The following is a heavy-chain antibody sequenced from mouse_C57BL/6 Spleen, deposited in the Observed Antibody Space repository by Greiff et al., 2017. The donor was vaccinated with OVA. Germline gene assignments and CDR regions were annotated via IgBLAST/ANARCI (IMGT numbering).Heavy chain of an antibody. CDR1: GFTFSNYW. Sequence: EVKLVESGGGLVQPGGSMKLSCVASGFTFSNYWMNWVRQSPEKGLEWVAQIRLKSDNYATHYAESVKGRFTISRDDSKSSVYLQMNNLRAEDTGIYYCTAGDYRGDYFDYWGQGTTLTVSS. V-gene: IGHV6-3*01. CDR3: TAGDYRGDYFDY. J-gene: IGHJ2*01. D-gene: IGHD2-4*01. CDR2: IRLKSDNYAT.